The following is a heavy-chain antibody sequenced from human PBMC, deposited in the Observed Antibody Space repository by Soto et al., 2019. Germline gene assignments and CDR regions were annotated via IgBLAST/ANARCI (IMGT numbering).Heavy chain of an antibody. CDR2: IWYDGSNK. Sequence: GGSLRLSCAASGFTFSSYGMHWVRQAPGKGLEWVAVIWYDGSNKYYADSVKGRFTISRDNSKNTLYLQMNSLRAEDTAVYYCARRSSYGSGSYLGYYYGMDVWGQGTTVTVSS. J-gene: IGHJ6*02. V-gene: IGHV3-33*01. D-gene: IGHD3-10*01. CDR3: ARRSSYGSGSYLGYYYGMDV. CDR1: GFTFSSYG.